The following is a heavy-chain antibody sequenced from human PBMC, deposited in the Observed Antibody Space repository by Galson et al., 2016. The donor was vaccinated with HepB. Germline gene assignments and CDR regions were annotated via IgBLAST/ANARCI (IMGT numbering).Heavy chain of an antibody. D-gene: IGHD4-17*01. V-gene: IGHV3-23*01. J-gene: IGHJ4*02. CDR2: ISDSGDKT. Sequence: SLRLSCAASGFTFSSYAMRWVRQAPGKGLEWVSSISDSGDKTFYADSVEGRFTVSRDNSKNTLFLHMTSLRADDTALYYCLSTTLTTTLGGQGTLVIVSA. CDR3: LSTTLTTTL. CDR1: GFTFSSYA.